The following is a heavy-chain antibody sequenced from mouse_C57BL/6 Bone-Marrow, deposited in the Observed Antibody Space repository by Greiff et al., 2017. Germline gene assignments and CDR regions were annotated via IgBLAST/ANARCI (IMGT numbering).Heavy chain of an antibody. D-gene: IGHD1-1*01. CDR2: ISDGGSYT. CDR1: GFTFSSYA. CDR3: ARDGITTVVATCFHY. J-gene: IGHJ2*01. V-gene: IGHV5-4*01. Sequence: DVHLVESGGGLVQPGGSLQLSCAASGFTFSSYAMSWVRQTPEKRLEWVATISDGGSYTYYPANVKGRFTISRDNAKTNLYLQMHHLKSEDTSMYYCARDGITTVVATCFHYWRQGTTLTVSS.